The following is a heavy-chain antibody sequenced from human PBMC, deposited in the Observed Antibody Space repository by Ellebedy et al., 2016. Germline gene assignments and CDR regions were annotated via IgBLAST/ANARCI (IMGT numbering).Heavy chain of an antibody. CDR3: ARVEPGTYYFDY. J-gene: IGHJ4*02. CDR1: GGSISSYY. V-gene: IGHV4-59*01. Sequence: SETLSLXXTVSGGSISSYYWSWIRQPPGKGLEWIGYIYYSGSTNYNPSLKSRVTISVDTSKNQFSLKLSSVTAADTAVYYCARVEPGTYYFDYWGQGTLVTVSS. CDR2: IYYSGST.